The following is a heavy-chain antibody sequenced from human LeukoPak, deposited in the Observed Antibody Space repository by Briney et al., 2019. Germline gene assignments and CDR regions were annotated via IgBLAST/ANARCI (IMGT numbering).Heavy chain of an antibody. CDR1: GGSISSSSYY. D-gene: IGHD2-2*01. V-gene: IGHV4-39*01. CDR3: ARRGRSCSTSSCYSFDY. CDR2: ICYSGST. J-gene: IGHJ4*02. Sequence: SETLSLTCTVSGGSISSSSYYWGWIRQPPGKGLEWIGNICYSGSTYSNPSLKSRVTISVDTSKNQFSLRLSSVTAADTAVYYCARRGRSCSTSSCYSFDYWGQGTLVTVSP.